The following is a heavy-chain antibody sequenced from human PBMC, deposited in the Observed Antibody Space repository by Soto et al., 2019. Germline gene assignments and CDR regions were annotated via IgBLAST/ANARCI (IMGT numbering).Heavy chain of an antibody. CDR1: GFTFSSYS. CDR2: ISSSSSTI. V-gene: IGHV3-48*02. Sequence: EVQLVESGGGLVQPGGSLRLSCAASGFTFSSYSMNWVRQAPGKGLEWVSYISSSSSTIYYADSVKGRFTISRDNAKNSLYLQMNSLRDEDAAAYYCARGVAYYHDSSGSIPCDYWGQGTLVTVSS. D-gene: IGHD3-22*01. J-gene: IGHJ4*02. CDR3: ARGVAYYHDSSGSIPCDY.